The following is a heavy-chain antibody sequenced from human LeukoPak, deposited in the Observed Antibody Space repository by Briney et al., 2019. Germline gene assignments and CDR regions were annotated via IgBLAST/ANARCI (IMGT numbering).Heavy chain of an antibody. J-gene: IGHJ4*02. CDR2: IVVGSGNT. CDR1: GFTFTSSA. CDR3: AAAPITIFGVAPIDY. Sequence: ASVKVSCKASGFTFTSSAMQWVRQARGQRLEWIGWIVVGSGNTNYAQKFQERVTITRDMSTSTAYMELSSLRSEDTAVYYCAAAPITIFGVAPIDYWGQGPLVTVSS. V-gene: IGHV1-58*02. D-gene: IGHD3-3*01.